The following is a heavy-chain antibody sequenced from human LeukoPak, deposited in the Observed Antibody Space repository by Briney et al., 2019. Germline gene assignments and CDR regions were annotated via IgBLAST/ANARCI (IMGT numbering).Heavy chain of an antibody. CDR2: IYSGGST. V-gene: IGHV3-53*01. CDR3: ARDRGTIFGEPYYFDY. J-gene: IGHJ4*02. D-gene: IGHD3-3*01. CDR1: GFTFSSYG. Sequence: PGGSLRLSCAASGFTFSSYGMHWVRQAPGKGLEWVSVIYSGGSTYYADSVKGRFTISRDNSKNTLYLQMNSLRAEDTAVYYCARDRGTIFGEPYYFDYWGQGTLVTVSS.